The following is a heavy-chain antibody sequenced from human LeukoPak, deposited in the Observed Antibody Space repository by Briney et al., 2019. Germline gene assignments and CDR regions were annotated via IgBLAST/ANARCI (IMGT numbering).Heavy chain of an antibody. V-gene: IGHV3-74*01. CDR3: ASPSVEGGYNYGTFDY. J-gene: IGHJ4*02. CDR1: GFTFRSYW. D-gene: IGHD5-18*01. CDR2: INTDGRST. Sequence: GGSLRLSCAASGFTFRSYWMHWVRQAPGKGLEWVSRINTDGRSTSYADSVKGRFTISRDNAKLYLQMNSLRAEDTAVYYCASPSVEGGYNYGTFDYWGQGTLVTVSS.